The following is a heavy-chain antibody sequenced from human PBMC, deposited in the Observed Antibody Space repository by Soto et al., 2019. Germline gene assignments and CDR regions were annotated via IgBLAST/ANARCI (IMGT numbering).Heavy chain of an antibody. V-gene: IGHV1-69*06. CDR3: ARDSSSCRKYFAS. J-gene: IGHJ4*02. CDR1: GNTLQSFA. D-gene: IGHD6-19*01. Sequence: QVHLVQSEAEVKKPGSSVKVSCKASGNTLQSFAVSWLRQAPGQGLEWMGGIIPISGTPNYAQKFQDRVTITADRSTNTVYMEVSGLTSDDTAVYYCARDSSSCRKYFASWGQGTLVTV. CDR2: IIPISGTP.